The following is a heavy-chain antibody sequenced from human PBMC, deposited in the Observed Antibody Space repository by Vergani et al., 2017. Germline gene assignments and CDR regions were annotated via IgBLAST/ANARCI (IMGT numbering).Heavy chain of an antibody. CDR3: ARAVRYSSGCYWFDP. CDR1: GGYISSYY. Sequence: QVQLQESGPGLVKPSETLSLTCTVSGGYISSYYWSWIRQPPGKGLEWIGYIYYSGSTNYNPSLKSRVTISVDTSKNQFSLKLSSVTAADTAVYYCARAVRYSSGCYWFDPWGQGTLVTVSS. D-gene: IGHD6-19*01. CDR2: IYYSGST. V-gene: IGHV4-59*01. J-gene: IGHJ5*02.